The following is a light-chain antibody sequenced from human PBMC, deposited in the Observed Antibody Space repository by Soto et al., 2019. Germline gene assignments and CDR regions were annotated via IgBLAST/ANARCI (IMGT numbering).Light chain of an antibody. CDR3: LQYGSSPHT. Sequence: EIVLTQSPSTLALSPGERATLSCRASQSVSSNLAWYQQKPGQAPRLLIYGASTRATGIPARSSGSGSGTDFTLTISRLEPEDFEVYYCLQYGSSPHTFGQGTRLEIK. CDR1: QSVSSN. V-gene: IGKV3-20*01. CDR2: GAS. J-gene: IGKJ5*01.